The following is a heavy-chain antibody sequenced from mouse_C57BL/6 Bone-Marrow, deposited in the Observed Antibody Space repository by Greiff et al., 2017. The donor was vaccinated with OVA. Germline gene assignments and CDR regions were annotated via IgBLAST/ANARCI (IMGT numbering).Heavy chain of an antibody. CDR1: GYTFTSYW. CDR3: ARSGFITTQGYFDV. D-gene: IGHD1-1*01. CDR2: IYPSDSET. V-gene: IGHV1-61*01. Sequence: QVQLQQPGAELVRPGSSVKLSCKASGYTFTSYWMDWVKQRPGQGLEWIGNIYPSDSETHYNQKFKDKATLTVDKSSSTAYLQLSRLTSEDSAVYYCARSGFITTQGYFDVWGTGTTVTVSA. J-gene: IGHJ1*03.